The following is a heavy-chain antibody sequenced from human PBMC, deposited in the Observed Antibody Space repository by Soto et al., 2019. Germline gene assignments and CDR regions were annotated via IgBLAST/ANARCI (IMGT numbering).Heavy chain of an antibody. Sequence: QVQLVQSGAEVKKPGSSVKVSCKASGGTFSSYAISWVRQAPGQGLEWMGGIIPIFGTANYAQKFQGRVTITADESTSTAYMELSSLRSEDTAVYYCARDKVNYCDSSGYPTPYYYYYYGMDVWGQGTTVTVSS. CDR3: ARDKVNYCDSSGYPTPYYYYYYGMDV. CDR2: IIPIFGTA. D-gene: IGHD3-22*01. J-gene: IGHJ6*02. V-gene: IGHV1-69*01. CDR1: GGTFSSYA.